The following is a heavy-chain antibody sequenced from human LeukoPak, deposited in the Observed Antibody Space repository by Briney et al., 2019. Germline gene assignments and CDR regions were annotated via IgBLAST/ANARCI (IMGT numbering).Heavy chain of an antibody. CDR2: IYYSGST. CDR3: ARRLPVAGTDDAFDI. V-gene: IGHV4-39*07. CDR1: GGSISSSSYY. J-gene: IGHJ3*02. D-gene: IGHD6-19*01. Sequence: SETLSLTCTVSGGSISSSSYYWGWIRQPPGKGLEWIGSIYYSGSTYYNPSLKSRVTISVDTSKNQFSLKLSSVTAADTAVYYCARRLPVAGTDDAFDIWGQGTMVTVSS.